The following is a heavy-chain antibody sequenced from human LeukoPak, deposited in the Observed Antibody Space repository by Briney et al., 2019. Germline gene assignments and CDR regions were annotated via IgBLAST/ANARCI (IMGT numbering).Heavy chain of an antibody. Sequence: ASVKVSCKASGHTFTSYGISWVRQAPGQELEWMGWISAYNGNTNYAQKLQGRVTMTTDTSTSTAYMELRSLRSDDTLGYYCARGLFGVAPFDYWGQGTLVTVSS. V-gene: IGHV1-18*01. D-gene: IGHD3-3*01. CDR3: ARGLFGVAPFDY. J-gene: IGHJ4*02. CDR1: GHTFTSYG. CDR2: ISAYNGNT.